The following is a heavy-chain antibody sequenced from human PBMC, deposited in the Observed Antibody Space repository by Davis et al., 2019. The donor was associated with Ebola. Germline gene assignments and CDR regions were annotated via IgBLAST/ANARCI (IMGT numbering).Heavy chain of an antibody. Sequence: PGGSLRLSFLASGFLFSDFSMNCVRHAPGKGLEWVSYISNTGSTIYYAVSVKGRFTISRDNAKNSLYLQMNSLRDGDTGVYHCAGPGYYMDVWGKVTTVTVSS. CDR1: GFLFSDFS. CDR2: ISNTGSTI. J-gene: IGHJ6*03. V-gene: IGHV3-48*02. CDR3: AGPGYYMDV.